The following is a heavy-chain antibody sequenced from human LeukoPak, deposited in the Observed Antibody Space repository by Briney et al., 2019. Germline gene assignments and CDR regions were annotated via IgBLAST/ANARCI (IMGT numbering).Heavy chain of an antibody. D-gene: IGHD4-11*01. J-gene: IGHJ6*02. V-gene: IGHV4-34*01. Sequence: SETLSLTCAVYGGSFSGYYWSWIRQPPGKGLEWIGEINHSGSTNYNPSLKSRVTISVDTSKNQFSLKLSSVTAADTAVYYCARALSTVSYYYYGMGVWGQGTTVTVSS. CDR1: GGSFSGYY. CDR3: ARALSTVSYYYYGMGV. CDR2: INHSGST.